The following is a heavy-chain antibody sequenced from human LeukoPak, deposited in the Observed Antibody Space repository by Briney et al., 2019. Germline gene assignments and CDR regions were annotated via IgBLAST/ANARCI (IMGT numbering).Heavy chain of an antibody. J-gene: IGHJ4*02. V-gene: IGHV5-51*01. CDR3: ARPAGGSGSLYSLDY. D-gene: IGHD3-10*01. CDR1: GSSFTSYC. CDR2: LHPGDYDT. Sequence: GAPLHTSGTASGSSFTSYCIGWVRHLPGKALGWMGILHPGDYDTRYSPSFEGQVTISADKSISTAYLQWSSLKASDTAMYYCARPAGGSGSLYSLDYWGQGTLVTVSS.